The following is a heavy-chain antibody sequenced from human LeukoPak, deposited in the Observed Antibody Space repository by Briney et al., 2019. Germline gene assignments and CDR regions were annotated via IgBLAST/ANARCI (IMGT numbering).Heavy chain of an antibody. CDR1: GFTFSSYS. D-gene: IGHD1-26*01. J-gene: IGHJ4*02. CDR3: ARDTEWELMGSYYFDY. CDR2: ISSSSTYI. Sequence: GGSLRLSCAASGFTFSSYSMNWVRQAPGKGLEWVSSISSSSTYIYYADSVKGRFTISRDNAKNSLYLQMNSLRAEDTAVYYCARDTEWELMGSYYFDYWGQGTLVTVSS. V-gene: IGHV3-21*01.